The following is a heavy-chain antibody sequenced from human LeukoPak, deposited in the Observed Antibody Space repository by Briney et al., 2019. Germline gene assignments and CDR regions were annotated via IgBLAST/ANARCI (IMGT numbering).Heavy chain of an antibody. V-gene: IGHV3-64*01. CDR1: GFTFSSYA. D-gene: IGHD6-19*01. CDR2: ISGSGGST. CDR3: ARGGYSSGWYVRSHDY. J-gene: IGHJ4*02. Sequence: GGSLRLSCAASGFTFSSYAMHWVRQAPGKGLGYVSGISGSGGSTYYANSVKGRFIISRDNSKNTLYLQMGSLRAEDMAVYYCARGGYSSGWYVRSHDYWGQGTLVTVSS.